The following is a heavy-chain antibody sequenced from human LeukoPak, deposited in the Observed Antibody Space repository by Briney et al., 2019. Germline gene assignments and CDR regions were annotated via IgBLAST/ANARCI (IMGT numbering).Heavy chain of an antibody. Sequence: GGSLRLSCAASGFAVSSSYMSWVRQAPGKGLEWVSVIYSGGNTYYADSVKGRFTISRDNSKNTLYLQMNSLRAEDTAVYYCARGEIGYYYDSSGYLFDYWGQGTLVTVSS. D-gene: IGHD3-22*01. CDR2: IYSGGNT. V-gene: IGHV3-53*05. CDR3: ARGEIGYYYDSSGYLFDY. CDR1: GFAVSSSY. J-gene: IGHJ4*02.